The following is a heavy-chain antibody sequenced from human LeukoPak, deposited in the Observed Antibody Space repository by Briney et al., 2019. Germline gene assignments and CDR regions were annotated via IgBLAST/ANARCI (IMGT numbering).Heavy chain of an antibody. V-gene: IGHV3-9*03. CDR1: GFTLDDYA. J-gene: IGHJ4*02. D-gene: IGHD3-22*01. Sequence: PGRSLRLSCAASGFTLDDYAMHWVRQAPGKGLEWVSGISWNSVNIGYADSVKGRFTISRDNAKNSLYLQMNSLRAEDMALYYCAKGTMLVVAVGDYFDYWGQGTLVTVSS. CDR2: ISWNSVNI. CDR3: AKGTMLVVAVGDYFDY.